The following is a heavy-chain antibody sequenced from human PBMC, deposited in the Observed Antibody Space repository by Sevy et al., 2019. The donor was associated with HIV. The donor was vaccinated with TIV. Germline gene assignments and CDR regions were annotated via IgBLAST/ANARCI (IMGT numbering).Heavy chain of an antibody. CDR1: VGSISHYC. Sequence: SETLSLTCTVSVGSISHYCWSWIRQPPGKGLEWIGFVYYTGNTNYNPSLKGRVTVALDTSKNQFSLKLNSVTAADTAVYYCVRQGGLVDYGMDVWGPGTTVTVSS. D-gene: IGHD1-26*01. CDR3: VRQGGLVDYGMDV. J-gene: IGHJ6*02. CDR2: VYYTGNT. V-gene: IGHV4-59*01.